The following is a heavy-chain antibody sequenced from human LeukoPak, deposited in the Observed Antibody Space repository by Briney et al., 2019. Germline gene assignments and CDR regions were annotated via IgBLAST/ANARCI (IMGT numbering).Heavy chain of an antibody. CDR2: LWYDGSNT. D-gene: IGHD4-11*01. J-gene: IGHJ4*02. Sequence: GGSLTLSCAASGFTFSSYGMHWVRQAPGKGLEWVAILWYDGSNTYYADSVKGRLTISRDNSKNTVYVQMNNLRAEDTAVYYCARARYSNYAGGFDYWGQGTLVSVSS. CDR1: GFTFSSYG. V-gene: IGHV3-33*01. CDR3: ARARYSNYAGGFDY.